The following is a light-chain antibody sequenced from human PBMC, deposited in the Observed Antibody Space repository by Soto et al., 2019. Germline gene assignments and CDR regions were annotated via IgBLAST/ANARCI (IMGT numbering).Light chain of an antibody. Sequence: EIVLTQSPATLSLSPGERDTLSCRASQSVSSHVAWYQQKPGQAPRILIYDASSMATGIPASFSGSGSGTDFTLTIIYLEPEDFAVYYCQQRRNWPLLGGGTNVEIK. CDR3: QQRRNWPL. CDR2: DAS. CDR1: QSVSSH. J-gene: IGKJ4*01. V-gene: IGKV3-11*01.